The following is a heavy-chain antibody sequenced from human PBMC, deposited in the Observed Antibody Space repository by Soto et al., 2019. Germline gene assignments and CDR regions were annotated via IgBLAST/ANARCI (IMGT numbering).Heavy chain of an antibody. CDR3: ARADYDILTGYRALFDP. Sequence: PGGSLRLSCAASGFTFSSYAMSWVRQAPGKGLEWVSAISGSGGSTYYADSVKGRFTISRDNSKNTLYLQMNSLRAEDTAVYYCARADYDILTGYRALFDPWGQGTLVTVSS. V-gene: IGHV3-23*01. J-gene: IGHJ5*02. CDR2: ISGSGGST. D-gene: IGHD3-9*01. CDR1: GFTFSSYA.